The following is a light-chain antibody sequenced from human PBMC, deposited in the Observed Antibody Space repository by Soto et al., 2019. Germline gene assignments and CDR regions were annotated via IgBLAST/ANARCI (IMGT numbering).Light chain of an antibody. CDR1: SSDVGGYNY. V-gene: IGLV2-14*01. CDR3: SSYTSSSTQV. J-gene: IGLJ2*01. Sequence: QSGLTQPASVSGSPGQSITISCTGTSSDVGGYNYVSWYQQHPGKAPKLMIYEVSNRPSGVSNRFSGSKSGNTASLTISGLQAEDEADYYCSSYTSSSTQVFGGGTKLTVL. CDR2: EVS.